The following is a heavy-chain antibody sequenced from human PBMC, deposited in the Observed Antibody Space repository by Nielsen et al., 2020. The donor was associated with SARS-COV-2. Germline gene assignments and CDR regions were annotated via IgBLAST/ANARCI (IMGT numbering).Heavy chain of an antibody. CDR3: AKNAGQTSIFGVVITNYYMDV. V-gene: IGHV3-23*01. CDR1: GLSFNSYA. J-gene: IGHJ6*03. CDR2: IFASGAGT. Sequence: GESLKISCTASGLSFNSYAMTWVRQAPGKGLEWVSAIFASGAGTYYADSVKGRFTISRDNSRNTLYLQMNSLRAEDTAVYYCAKNAGQTSIFGVVITNYYMDVWGKGTTVTVSS. D-gene: IGHD3-3*01.